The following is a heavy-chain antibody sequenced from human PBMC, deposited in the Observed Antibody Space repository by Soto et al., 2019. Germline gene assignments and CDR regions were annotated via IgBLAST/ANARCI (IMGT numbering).Heavy chain of an antibody. J-gene: IGHJ4*02. CDR3: ARRDVGDLYFFNY. CDR1: HGSISSSSYY. V-gene: IGHV4-39*01. Sequence: QLQLQESGPGLVKPSETLSLTCTVSHGSISSSSYYWGWIRQSPGKGLEWIASIYYTGTTFYNPSLESRVTISVDTSKNQFSLKLTSVTAADTAVYYCARRDVGDLYFFNYWGQGTLVTVSS. D-gene: IGHD2-8*01. CDR2: IYYTGTT.